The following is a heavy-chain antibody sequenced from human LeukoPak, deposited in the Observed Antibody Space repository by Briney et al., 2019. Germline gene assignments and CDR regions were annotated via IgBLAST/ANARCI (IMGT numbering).Heavy chain of an antibody. CDR3: ARKYSGTNPFDY. CDR2: INNSGGST. J-gene: IGHJ4*02. CDR1: GFTLNNYA. D-gene: IGHD1-26*01. Sequence: GGSLRLSCAASGFTLNNYAMSWVRQAPGKGLEWVSIINNSGGSTYYADSVKGRFTISRVLSKNTLYLQMNSLRAEDTALYYCARKYSGTNPFDYWGQGTLVTVSS. V-gene: IGHV3-23*01.